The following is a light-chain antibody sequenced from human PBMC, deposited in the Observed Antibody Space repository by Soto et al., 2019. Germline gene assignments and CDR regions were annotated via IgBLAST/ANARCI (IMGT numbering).Light chain of an antibody. V-gene: IGLV2-8*01. CDR2: EVT. CDR1: SSDVGGYNY. Sequence: QSALTQPPSASGSPGQSVTISCTGTSSDVGGYNYVSWYQQHPGKAPKLMIYEVTKRPSGVPDRFSGSKSGNTASLTVSGLQAEDEADYYRSSYAGSNTRQIVFGTGTKVTVL. CDR3: SSYAGSNTRQIV. J-gene: IGLJ1*01.